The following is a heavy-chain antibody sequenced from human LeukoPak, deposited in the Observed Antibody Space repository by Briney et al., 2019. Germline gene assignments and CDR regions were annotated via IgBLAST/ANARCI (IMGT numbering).Heavy chain of an antibody. D-gene: IGHD1-26*01. CDR3: ARDQKVYSGSYYGAYYFDY. V-gene: IGHV1-69*04. CDR1: GGTFSSYT. CDR2: IIPILGIA. Sequence: SVKVSCKASGGTFSSYTISWVRQAPGQGLELMGRIIPILGIANYAQKFQGRVTITADKSTSTAYMELSSLRSEDTAVYYCARDQKVYSGSYYGAYYFDYWGQGTLVTVSS. J-gene: IGHJ4*02.